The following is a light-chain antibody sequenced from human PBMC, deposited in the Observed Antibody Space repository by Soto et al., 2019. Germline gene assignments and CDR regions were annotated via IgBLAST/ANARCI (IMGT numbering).Light chain of an antibody. CDR2: EVS. CDR1: TSDVGGYGY. Sequence: SALTQPGSVTGYPGQSITISCTGTTSDVGGYGYVSWYQQHPGKAPKLLIYEVSNRPSGISNRFSGSKSDNTASLTISGLQAEDEADYYCSSFTTSSTRVFGTGTKVTVL. CDR3: SSFTTSSTRV. J-gene: IGLJ1*01. V-gene: IGLV2-14*01.